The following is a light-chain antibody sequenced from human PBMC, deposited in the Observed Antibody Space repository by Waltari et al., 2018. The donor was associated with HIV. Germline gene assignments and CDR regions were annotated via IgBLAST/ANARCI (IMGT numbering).Light chain of an antibody. CDR2: EVT. Sequence: QSALTQPPSASGSLGQSVTISCTGSSSDIGAYDSVSWFHQHPRSAPKLLLYEVTRRSSTVSDRFSGSRSGSTAFLTVAGLQPDDEATYFCSSYGDSLRVLFGGGTNVTVL. V-gene: IGLV2-8*01. CDR3: SSYGDSLRVL. J-gene: IGLJ3*02. CDR1: SSDIGAYDS.